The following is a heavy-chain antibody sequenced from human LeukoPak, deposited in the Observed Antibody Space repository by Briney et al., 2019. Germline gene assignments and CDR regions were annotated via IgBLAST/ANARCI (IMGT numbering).Heavy chain of an antibody. CDR1: GGSFSGYY. CDR3: ARGAGYSSGWYLVY. D-gene: IGHD6-19*01. Sequence: PSETLSLTCAVYGGSFSGYYWSWIRQPAGKGLEWIGGIYTSGSTNYNPSLMSRGTMSVHTSKNQFSLKLSSETGADTAVYYCARGAGYSSGWYLVYWGQPTLVTVSS. V-gene: IGHV4-59*10. J-gene: IGHJ4*02. CDR2: IYTSGST.